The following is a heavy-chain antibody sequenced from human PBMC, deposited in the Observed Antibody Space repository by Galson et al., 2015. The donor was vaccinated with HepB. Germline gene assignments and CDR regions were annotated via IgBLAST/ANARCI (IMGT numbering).Heavy chain of an antibody. V-gene: IGHV4-34*01. CDR3: ARGPQYYEAFTGHYTPYYYIDV. CDR1: GDSYSVYY. J-gene: IGHJ6*03. D-gene: IGHD3-9*01. Sequence: TLSLTCAVYGDSYSVYYWTWIRQPPGKGLEWIGEINGRGSTNYNPSLKSRVIISIDTSKKQFSLKVNSVTAADTAVFYCARGPQYYEAFTGHYTPYYYIDVWGRGATVTVSS. CDR2: INGRGST.